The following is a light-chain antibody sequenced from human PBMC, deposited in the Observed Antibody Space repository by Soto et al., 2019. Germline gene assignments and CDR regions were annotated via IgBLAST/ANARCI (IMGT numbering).Light chain of an antibody. J-gene: IGKJ4*01. CDR2: GEA. CDR3: QKYNGAPFT. CDR1: PGISNY. V-gene: IGKV1-27*01. Sequence: DIQMTHSPSSLSASLGDRVTITCRASPGISNYLAWYQQKPGKVPKVLIYGEAILQTGVQSLFSGSGSGTDFTLAISNLQPEDVATYYCQKYNGAPFTFGGGTKVEIK.